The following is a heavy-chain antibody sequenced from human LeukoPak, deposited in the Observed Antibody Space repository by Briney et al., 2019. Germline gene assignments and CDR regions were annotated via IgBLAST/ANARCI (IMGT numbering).Heavy chain of an antibody. D-gene: IGHD6-13*01. CDR1: GDYIGRINYY. CDR3: ARLNAAAAHDAFDI. J-gene: IGHJ3*02. CDR2: MSYSGHT. Sequence: SETLSLTCTISGDYIGRINYYWGWIRQPPGKGLEWIESMSYSGHTYYNPSLKSRVTTSIDTSKNQLSLKLSSVTAADTAVYYCARLNAAAAHDAFDIWGQGTMVTVSS. V-gene: IGHV4-39*01.